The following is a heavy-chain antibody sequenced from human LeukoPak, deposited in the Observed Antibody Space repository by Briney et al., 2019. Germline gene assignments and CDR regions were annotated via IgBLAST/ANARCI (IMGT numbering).Heavy chain of an antibody. CDR3: ARGLNRRGWDFWSGFPYFDY. D-gene: IGHD3-3*01. V-gene: IGHV1-8*01. J-gene: IGHJ4*02. CDR1: GYTFTSYD. Sequence: GASVKVSCKASGYTFTSYDINWVRQATGQGLEWMGWMNPNSGNTGYAQKFQGRVTMTRNTSISTAYMELSSLRSEDTAVYYCARGLNRRGWDFWSGFPYFDYWGQGTLVTVSS. CDR2: MNPNSGNT.